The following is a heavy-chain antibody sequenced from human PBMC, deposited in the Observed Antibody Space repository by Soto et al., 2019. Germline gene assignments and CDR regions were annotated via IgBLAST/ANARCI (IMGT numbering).Heavy chain of an antibody. CDR2: IYYSGST. V-gene: IGHV4-30-4*01. Sequence: SETLSLTCTVSGGSISSGDYYWSWIRQPPGKGLEWIGYIYYSGSTYYNPSLKSRVTISVDTSKNQFSLKLSSVTAADTAVYYCARRFLEWLVFDYWGQGTLVTVSS. CDR3: ARRFLEWLVFDY. CDR1: GGSISSGDYY. J-gene: IGHJ4*02. D-gene: IGHD3-3*01.